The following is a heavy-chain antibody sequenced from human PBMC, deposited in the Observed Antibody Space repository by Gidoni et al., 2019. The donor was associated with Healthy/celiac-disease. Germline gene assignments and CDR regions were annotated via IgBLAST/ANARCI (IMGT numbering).Heavy chain of an antibody. CDR1: GFTFSSYS. V-gene: IGHV3-21*01. CDR2: ISSSSSYI. J-gene: IGHJ6*02. Sequence: EVQLVESGGGLVKPGGSLRLYCAASGFTFSSYSMNWVRQAPGKGLEWVSSISSSSSYIYYADSVKGRFTISRDNAKNSLYLQMNSLRAEDTAVYYCARDLLYYDFWSGHRSGGVYSMDVWGQGTTVTVSS. D-gene: IGHD3-3*01. CDR3: ARDLLYYDFWSGHRSGGVYSMDV.